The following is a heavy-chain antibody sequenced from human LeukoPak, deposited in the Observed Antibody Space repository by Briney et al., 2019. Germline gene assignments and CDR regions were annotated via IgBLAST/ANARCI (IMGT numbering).Heavy chain of an antibody. CDR2: IKQDGSEK. V-gene: IGHV3-7*01. Sequence: GGSLRLSCAASGFTFSSYWMSWVRQAPGKGLEWVANIKQDGSEKYYVDSVKGRFTISRDNAKNPLYLQMNSLRAEDTAVYYCARDSIYGSGSYYNGGYNYFDYWGQGTLVTVSS. CDR1: GFTFSSYW. CDR3: ARDSIYGSGSYYNGGYNYFDY. D-gene: IGHD3-10*01. J-gene: IGHJ4*02.